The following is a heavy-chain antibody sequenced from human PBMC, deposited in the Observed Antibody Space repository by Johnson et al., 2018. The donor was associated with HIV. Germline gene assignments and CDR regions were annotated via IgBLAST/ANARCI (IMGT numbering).Heavy chain of an antibody. CDR2: INWNGGST. D-gene: IGHD1-26*01. V-gene: IGHV3-20*04. J-gene: IGHJ3*02. CDR1: GFTFDDDG. Sequence: MLLVESGGGVVRPGGSLRLSCAASGFTFDDDGMSWVRQAPGKGLEWVSGINWNGGSTGYADSVKGRFTISSDNAKNSLYLQMNSLRAEDTALYYCARAYSGSYSPRSAFDIWGQGTMVTVSS. CDR3: ARAYSGSYSPRSAFDI.